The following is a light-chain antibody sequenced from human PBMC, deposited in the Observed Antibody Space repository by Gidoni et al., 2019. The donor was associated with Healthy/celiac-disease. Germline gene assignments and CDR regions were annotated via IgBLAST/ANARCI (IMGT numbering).Light chain of an antibody. CDR1: SSNIGAGYD. J-gene: IGLJ3*02. V-gene: IGLV1-40*01. Sequence: QSVLTHPPSVSGAPGQRVTISCTGSSSNIGAGYDVHWYQQLPGTAPKLLIYGNSNRPSGVPDRFSGSKSGTSASLAITGLQAEDEADYYCQSYDSSLSGWRVFGGGTKLTVL. CDR3: QSYDSSLSGWRV. CDR2: GNS.